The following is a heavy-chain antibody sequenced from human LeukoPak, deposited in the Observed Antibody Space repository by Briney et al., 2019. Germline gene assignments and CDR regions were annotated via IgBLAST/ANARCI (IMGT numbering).Heavy chain of an antibody. D-gene: IGHD5-24*01. CDR2: IYYSGST. J-gene: IGHJ4*02. V-gene: IGHV4-59*01. CDR1: GGSISSYY. Sequence: PSETLSLTCTVSGGSISSYYWSWIRQPPGKGLEWIGYIYYSGSTNYNPPLKSRVTISVDTSKNQFSLKLSSVTAADTAVYYCARDSVDGYNFDYWGQGTLVTVSS. CDR3: ARDSVDGYNFDY.